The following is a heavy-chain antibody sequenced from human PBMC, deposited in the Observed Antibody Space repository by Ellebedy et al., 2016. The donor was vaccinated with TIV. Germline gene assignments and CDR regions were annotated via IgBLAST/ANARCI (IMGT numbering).Heavy chain of an antibody. CDR2: INTDNGNT. J-gene: IGHJ4*02. D-gene: IGHD5-12*01. CDR1: GYTFSSYA. V-gene: IGHV1-3*04. CDR3: ARGSYSGYDPFDY. Sequence: AASVKVSCKASGYTFSSYAIHWVRQAPGQGLEWMRWINTDNGNTKYSQRLQDRVTITRDTSARTAYMHLSSLRSQDTAVYYCARGSYSGYDPFDYWGQGTLVTVSS.